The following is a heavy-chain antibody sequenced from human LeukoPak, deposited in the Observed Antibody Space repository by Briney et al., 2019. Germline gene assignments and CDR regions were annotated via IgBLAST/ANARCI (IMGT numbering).Heavy chain of an antibody. CDR3: ARAYGDYVRGNWFDP. D-gene: IGHD4-17*01. V-gene: IGHV3-48*01. Sequence: GGSLRLSCAASGFTFSSYSMNWVRQAPGKGLEWVSYISSSSSTIYYADSVKGRFTISRDNAKNSLYLQMNSLRAEDTAVYYCARAYGDYVRGNWFDPWGQGTLVTVSS. CDR2: ISSSSSTI. CDR1: GFTFSSYS. J-gene: IGHJ5*02.